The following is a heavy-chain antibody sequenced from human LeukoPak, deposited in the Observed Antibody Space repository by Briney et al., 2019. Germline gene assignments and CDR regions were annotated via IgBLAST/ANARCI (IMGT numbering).Heavy chain of an antibody. CDR2: IDQGGSTK. Sequence: GGSLRLSCAASGFTFNTYWMIWVRQAPGKGLEWVANIDQGGSTKYYVDSLKGRFTISRDNAKNSLYLQMNGLRAEDTAVYYCVRDKGGRSGAIYYDAFDVWGQGTMVTVSS. CDR1: GFTFNTYW. CDR3: VRDKGGRSGAIYYDAFDV. J-gene: IGHJ3*01. D-gene: IGHD1-26*01. V-gene: IGHV3-7*01.